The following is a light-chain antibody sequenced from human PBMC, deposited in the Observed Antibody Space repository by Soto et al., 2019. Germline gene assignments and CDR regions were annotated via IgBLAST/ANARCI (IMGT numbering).Light chain of an antibody. Sequence: IQMTQSPSTLSGSVGDRVAITCRASQTISSWLAWYQQKPWKAPKLLIYKASTLKSGVPSRFSGSGSGTEFTLTISSLQPDDFATYYCQHYNSYSEAFGQGAKVDI. CDR3: QHYNSYSEA. CDR2: KAS. J-gene: IGKJ1*01. CDR1: QTISSW. V-gene: IGKV1-5*03.